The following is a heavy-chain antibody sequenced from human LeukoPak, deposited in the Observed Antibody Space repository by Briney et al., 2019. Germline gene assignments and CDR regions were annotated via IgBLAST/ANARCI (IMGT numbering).Heavy chain of an antibody. CDR2: IHSSGST. CDR1: GGSLSGHF. V-gene: IGHV4-59*11. CDR3: ARDPGDTDWYNFDF. Sequence: SETLSLTCTVSGGSLSGHFWSWFRRPPGKGLENIGYIHSSGSTNYTPSFKSRVTVSLDMSKNQFSLRLSSVTAADTAVYYCARDPGDTDWYNFDFWGQGILVTVSS. D-gene: IGHD3-9*01. J-gene: IGHJ4*02.